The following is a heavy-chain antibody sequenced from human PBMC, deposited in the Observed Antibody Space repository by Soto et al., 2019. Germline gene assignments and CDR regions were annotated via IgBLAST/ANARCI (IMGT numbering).Heavy chain of an antibody. V-gene: IGHV3-33*01. J-gene: IGHJ4*02. D-gene: IGHD3-22*01. CDR3: ERWAYYYDSIANFDY. CDR2: IWYDGSNK. CDR1: GFTFSSYG. Sequence: PGGSLRLSCAASGFTFSSYGMHWVLQAPGKGLEWVAVIWYDGSNKYYADSVKGRFTISRDNSKNTLYLKMNRLRAEDKAVYYCERWAYYYDSIANFDYWGQGTLVTVYS.